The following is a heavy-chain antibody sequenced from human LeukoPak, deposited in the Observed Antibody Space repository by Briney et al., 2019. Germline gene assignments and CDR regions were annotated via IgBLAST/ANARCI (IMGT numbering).Heavy chain of an antibody. D-gene: IGHD4-17*01. Sequence: GSLRLSCAASGFTVSSNYMSWVRQAPGKGLEWVSVIYSGGSTYYADSVKGRFTISRDNAKNSLSLQMNSLRAEDTAVYYCARHRTASDYWGQGTLVTVSS. CDR1: GFTVSSNY. CDR2: IYSGGST. CDR3: ARHRTASDY. J-gene: IGHJ4*02. V-gene: IGHV3-66*04.